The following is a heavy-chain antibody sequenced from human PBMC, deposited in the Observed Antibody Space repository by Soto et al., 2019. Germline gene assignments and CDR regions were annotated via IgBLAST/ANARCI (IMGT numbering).Heavy chain of an antibody. D-gene: IGHD5-12*01. CDR3: ARHFTPDGYNPFDY. Sequence: SETLSLTCTVSGGSISSSSYYRGWIRQPPGKGLEWIGSIYYSGSTYYNPSLKSRVTISVDTSKNQFSLKLSSVTAADTAVYYCARHFTPDGYNPFDYWGQGTLVTVSS. CDR1: GGSISSSSYY. V-gene: IGHV4-39*01. J-gene: IGHJ4*02. CDR2: IYYSGST.